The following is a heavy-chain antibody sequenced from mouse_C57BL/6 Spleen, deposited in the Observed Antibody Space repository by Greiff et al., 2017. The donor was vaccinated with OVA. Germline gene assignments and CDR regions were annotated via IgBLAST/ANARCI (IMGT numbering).Heavy chain of an antibody. D-gene: IGHD1-1*01. CDR1: GFTFSSYA. J-gene: IGHJ2*01. CDR3: ARGNYTDY. V-gene: IGHV5-4*01. CDR2: ISDGGSYT. Sequence: EVHLVESGGGLVKPGGSLKLSCAASGFTFSSYAMSWVRQTPEKRLEWVATISDGGSYTYYPDNVKGRFTISRDNAKNNLYLQMSHLKSEDTAMYYCARGNYTDYWGQGTTLTVSS.